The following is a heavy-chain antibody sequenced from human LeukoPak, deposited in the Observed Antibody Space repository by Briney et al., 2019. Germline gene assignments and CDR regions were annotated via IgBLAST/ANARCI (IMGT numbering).Heavy chain of an antibody. CDR3: ARVLAVTDHYFDY. CDR2: IYYSGST. J-gene: IGHJ4*02. Sequence: SETLSLTCTVSGGSISSFYWSWIRQPPGKGLEWIGYIYYSGSTNYNPSLKSRVTISVDTSKNQFSLKLSSVTAADTAVYYCARVLAVTDHYFDYWGQGTLVTVSP. CDR1: GGSISSFY. D-gene: IGHD2-8*02. V-gene: IGHV4-59*01.